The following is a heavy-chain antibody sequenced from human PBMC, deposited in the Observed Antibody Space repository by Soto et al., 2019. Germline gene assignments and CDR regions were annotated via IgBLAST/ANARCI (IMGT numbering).Heavy chain of an antibody. V-gene: IGHV4-31*03. CDR1: RGSMFSADSF. J-gene: IGHJ5*01. CDR2: IHYCGST. CDR3: ARVKRVAATPSSFDS. Sequence: QVQLQESCPGLVKPSQTLSLTCSVSRGSMFSADSFWSWIRQHPGKGLEWIGYIHYCGSTYSNPSLKSRVTFSLDTPKNTFSLNLNSVTAEDTAVYYCARVKRVAATPSSFDSWGPGTQVTVSS. D-gene: IGHD2-15*01.